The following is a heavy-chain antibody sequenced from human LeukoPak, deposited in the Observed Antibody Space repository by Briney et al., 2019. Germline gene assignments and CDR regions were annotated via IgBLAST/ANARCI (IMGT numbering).Heavy chain of an antibody. V-gene: IGHV3-30*02. J-gene: IGHJ4*02. D-gene: IGHD3-3*01. CDR1: GFTFSSYG. Sequence: GGSLRLSCAASGFTFSSYGMHWVRQAPGKGLEWVAFIRYDGSNKYYADSVKGRFTISRDNSKNTLYLQMNSMRAEDTAVYYCARGGRTYYDFWSGYPFDYWGQGTLATVSS. CDR2: IRYDGSNK. CDR3: ARGGRTYYDFWSGYPFDY.